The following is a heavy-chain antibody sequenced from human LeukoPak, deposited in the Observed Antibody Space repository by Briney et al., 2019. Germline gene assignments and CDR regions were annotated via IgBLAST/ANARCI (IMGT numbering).Heavy chain of an antibody. V-gene: IGHV4-30-2*01. CDR3: ARGMNDFWSGYRFDP. Sequence: SETLSLTCAVSGGSISSGGYSWGWIRQPPGKGLEWIGYIYHSGSTYYNPSLKSRVTISVDRSKNQFSLKLSSVTAADTAVYYCARGMNDFWSGYRFDPWGQGTLATVSS. D-gene: IGHD3-3*01. J-gene: IGHJ5*02. CDR1: GGSISSGGYS. CDR2: IYHSGST.